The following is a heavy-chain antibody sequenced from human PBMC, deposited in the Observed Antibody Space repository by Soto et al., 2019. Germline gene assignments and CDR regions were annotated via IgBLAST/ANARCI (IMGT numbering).Heavy chain of an antibody. Sequence: GGSLRLSCAASGFTFSRYRMSWVRQAQEKGLEWVTNINQDGSEKPNVDSLKGRFTISRDNAKKSLYLQMNTLRVEDTAVYYCARVGSSSWYTYYYNGMDVWGQGTKVTVSS. CDR2: INQDGSEK. CDR1: GFTFSRYR. D-gene: IGHD6-13*01. CDR3: ARVGSSSWYTYYYNGMDV. J-gene: IGHJ6*02. V-gene: IGHV3-7*02.